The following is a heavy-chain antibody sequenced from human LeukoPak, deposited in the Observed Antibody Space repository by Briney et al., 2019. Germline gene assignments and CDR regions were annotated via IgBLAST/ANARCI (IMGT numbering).Heavy chain of an antibody. Sequence: SETLSLTCTVSGYPFSSGYYWGCIRQPPREGLEWIWSIYHSGSTYYNPSLKSRVPISVDTSKTQFSLRLSSVTAADTAVYYCARDPRYFYTSSGFIDNWGQGTLVTVSS. J-gene: IGHJ4*02. CDR1: GYPFSSGYY. D-gene: IGHD3-22*01. CDR2: IYHSGST. CDR3: ARDPRYFYTSSGFIDN. V-gene: IGHV4-38-2*02.